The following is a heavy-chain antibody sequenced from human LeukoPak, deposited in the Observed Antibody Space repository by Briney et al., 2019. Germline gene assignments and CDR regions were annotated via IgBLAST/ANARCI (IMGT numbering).Heavy chain of an antibody. CDR3: AREGSDSSSGRFDY. CDR1: GGSISSGSYY. J-gene: IGHJ4*02. V-gene: IGHV4-61*02. Sequence: SQTLSLTCTVSGGSISSGSYYWSWIRQPAGKGLGWIGRIYTSGSTNYNPSLKSRVTISVDTSKNQFSLKLSSVTAADTAVYYCAREGSDSSSGRFDYWGQGTLVTVSS. D-gene: IGHD6-6*01. CDR2: IYTSGST.